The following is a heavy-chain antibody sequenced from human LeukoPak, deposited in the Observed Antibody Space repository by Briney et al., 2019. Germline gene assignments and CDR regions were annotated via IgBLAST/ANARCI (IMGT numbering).Heavy chain of an antibody. V-gene: IGHV3-73*01. Sequence: PGGSLRLSCAASGFTFSGSAMHWVRQASGKGLEWVGRIRSKANSYATAYAASVKGRFTISRDDSKNTAYLQMNSLKTEDTAVYYCTRHELDGRQAVWGQGTLVTVSS. CDR3: TRHELDGRQAV. CDR2: IRSKANSYAT. D-gene: IGHD5-24*01. J-gene: IGHJ4*02. CDR1: GFTFSGSA.